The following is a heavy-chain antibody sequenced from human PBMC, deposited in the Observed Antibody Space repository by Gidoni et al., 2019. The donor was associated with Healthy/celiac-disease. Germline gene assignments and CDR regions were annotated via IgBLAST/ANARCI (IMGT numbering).Heavy chain of an antibody. Sequence: EVQLLESGGGLVQPGGSLRLSCSASGFTFSSYALSRVRQAPGKGGGWVSAISGSGGSTYYADSVKGRFTISRDNSKNTLYLQMNSLRAEDTAVYYCAKESGITMIVVADHDAFDIWGQGTMVTVSS. D-gene: IGHD3-22*01. CDR2: ISGSGGST. CDR1: GFTFSSYA. V-gene: IGHV3-23*01. J-gene: IGHJ3*02. CDR3: AKESGITMIVVADHDAFDI.